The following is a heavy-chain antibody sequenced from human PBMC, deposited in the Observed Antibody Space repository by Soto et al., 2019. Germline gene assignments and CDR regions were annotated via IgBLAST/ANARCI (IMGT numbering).Heavy chain of an antibody. CDR3: ARDRGQWLSKGEFDP. V-gene: IGHV1-18*01. Sequence: VQLVQSGAEVKKPGASVKVSCKASGYTFTTYGINWLRQAPGQGLEWMGWISAYNGNTNYAQKLQGRVTMTTDTSTSTAYMELRSLRSDDTAVYYCARDRGQWLSKGEFDPWGQGTLVTVSS. CDR1: GYTFTTYG. CDR2: ISAYNGNT. J-gene: IGHJ5*02. D-gene: IGHD6-19*01.